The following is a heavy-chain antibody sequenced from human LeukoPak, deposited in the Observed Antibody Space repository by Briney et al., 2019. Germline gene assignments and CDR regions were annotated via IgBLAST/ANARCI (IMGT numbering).Heavy chain of an antibody. Sequence: SGPTPVNPTQTLTLTCTFSGFSLSTSGVGVGWIRQPPGNTLEWLDLIYWADDKRYSPSLKSRLTITKDSTKNQVVLTMTNMDPVDTATYYCARVVRGVHFDYWGQGTLVTVSS. D-gene: IGHD3-10*01. V-gene: IGHV2-5*02. J-gene: IGHJ4*02. CDR3: ARVVRGVHFDY. CDR1: GFSLSTSGVG. CDR2: IYWADDK.